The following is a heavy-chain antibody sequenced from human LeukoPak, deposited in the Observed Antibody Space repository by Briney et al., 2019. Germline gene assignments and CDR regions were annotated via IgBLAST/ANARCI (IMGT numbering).Heavy chain of an antibody. V-gene: IGHV5-51*01. Sequence: GESLKISCKGSGYSFTSYWIGWVRQMPGKGLEWMGIIYPGDSDTRYSPSFQGQVTISADKSTSTAYLQWSSLKASDTAMYYCARPSYSGSYYTGAFDIWGQGTMVTVSS. CDR2: IYPGDSDT. D-gene: IGHD1-26*01. CDR1: GYSFTSYW. J-gene: IGHJ3*02. CDR3: ARPSYSGSYYTGAFDI.